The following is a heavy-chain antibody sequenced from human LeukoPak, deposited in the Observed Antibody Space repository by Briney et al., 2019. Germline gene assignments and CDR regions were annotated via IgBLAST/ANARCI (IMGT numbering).Heavy chain of an antibody. CDR3: ARDWIDRGTFDP. J-gene: IGHJ5*02. D-gene: IGHD2-2*03. CDR1: GFTFSSYY. V-gene: IGHV3-74*01. CDR2: IKSDGSVT. Sequence: GGSLRLSCAASGFTFSSYYMHWVRQAPGKGLVWVSRIKSDGSVTGYADSVRGRFAISRDNAKNTLYLQMNSLRAEDTAVYYCARDWIDRGTFDPWGQGTLVTVSS.